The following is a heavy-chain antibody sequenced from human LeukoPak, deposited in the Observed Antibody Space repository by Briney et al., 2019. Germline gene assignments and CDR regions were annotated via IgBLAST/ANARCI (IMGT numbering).Heavy chain of an antibody. CDR2: ISGSGGST. J-gene: IGHJ4*02. Sequence: GGSLRLSCAASGFTFSNYAMSWVRQAPEKGLEWVSEISGSGGSTYYADSVKGQFTISRDNSKNTLYLQMSSLRAEDTALYYCAKVTAVAGKGYYFDYWGQGTLVTVSS. D-gene: IGHD6-19*01. CDR1: GFTFSNYA. V-gene: IGHV3-23*01. CDR3: AKVTAVAGKGYYFDY.